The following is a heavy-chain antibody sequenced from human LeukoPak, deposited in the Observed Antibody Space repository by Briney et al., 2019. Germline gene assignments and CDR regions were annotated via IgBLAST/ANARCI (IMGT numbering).Heavy chain of an antibody. D-gene: IGHD4-17*01. Sequence: SETLSLTCAVSGDSISGTNWWSWVRQSPGKGLEWIGEMYHTGSSNYNPSLKSRVTMSVDKSKNQFSLRLSSVTAADTAVYYCSRLYGDYGWFDPWGQGTLVTVSS. CDR1: GDSISGTNW. CDR3: SRLYGDYGWFDP. CDR2: MYHTGSS. V-gene: IGHV4-4*02. J-gene: IGHJ5*02.